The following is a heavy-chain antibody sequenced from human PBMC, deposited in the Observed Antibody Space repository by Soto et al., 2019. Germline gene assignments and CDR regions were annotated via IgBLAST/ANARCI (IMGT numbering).Heavy chain of an antibody. CDR2: FYPGDSTS. Sequence: LKISCKTSGYSFISYWVAWVRQLPGKGLEWMGTFYPGDSTSTYSPSFQGQVTISVDKSISTAYLQLSSLKASDTAMYYCARIIGYCRNNDCSWTFDIWGQGTMVTVSS. CDR1: GYSFISYW. CDR3: ARIIGYCRNNDCSWTFDI. V-gene: IGHV5-51*01. J-gene: IGHJ3*02. D-gene: IGHD2-15*01.